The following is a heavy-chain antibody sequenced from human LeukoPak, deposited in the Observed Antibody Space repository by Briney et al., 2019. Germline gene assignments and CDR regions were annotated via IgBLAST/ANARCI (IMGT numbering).Heavy chain of an antibody. CDR1: GGSISSYY. V-gene: IGHV4-59*08. Sequence: PSETLSLTCTVSGGSISSYYWSWIRQPPGKGLEWIGYIYYSGSANSNPSLKSRVTISVDTSKNQFSLNLTSVTAADTAVYYCARVSHIVVVTADAFDIWGQGTMVTVSS. CDR2: IYYSGSA. D-gene: IGHD2-21*02. J-gene: IGHJ3*02. CDR3: ARVSHIVVVTADAFDI.